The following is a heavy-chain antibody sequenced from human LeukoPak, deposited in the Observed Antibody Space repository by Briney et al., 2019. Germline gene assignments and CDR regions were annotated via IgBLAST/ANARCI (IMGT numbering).Heavy chain of an antibody. V-gene: IGHV4-61*08. CDR2: IYYSGNT. CDR3: ARWYCSSTTCYHMDV. Sequence: PSETLSLTCTVSGGSISSGGYYWSWIRQPPGKGLEYIGHIYYSGNTDYNPSLKSRVTISVDTSKNQFSLNLSSVTAADTAVYYCARWYCSSTTCYHMDVWGKGTTVTVSS. D-gene: IGHD2/OR15-2a*01. J-gene: IGHJ6*03. CDR1: GGSISSGGYY.